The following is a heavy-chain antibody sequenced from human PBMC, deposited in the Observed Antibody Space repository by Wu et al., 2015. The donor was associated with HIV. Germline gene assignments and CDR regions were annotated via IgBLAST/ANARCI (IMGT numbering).Heavy chain of an antibody. J-gene: IGHJ3*02. CDR1: GYTFSRFG. CDR3: ASPVRGEQCLVQDDAFDI. CDR2: ISFCNGNT. V-gene: IGHV1-18*01. Sequence: QVQLVQSRGEVKKPGASVNISCKASGYTFSRFGINWVRQAPGQGLEWMGWISFCNGNTNLAQKFQGRVTMTTDASTSTAYMEVRSLTSDDTAIYYCASPVRGEQCLVQDDAFDIWGQGTMVTVSS. D-gene: IGHD6-19*01.